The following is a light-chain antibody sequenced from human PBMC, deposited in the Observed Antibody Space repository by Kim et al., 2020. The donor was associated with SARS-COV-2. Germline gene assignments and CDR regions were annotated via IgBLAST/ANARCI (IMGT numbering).Light chain of an antibody. CDR2: AAS. Sequence: LSPGESATLSCRASESINSRYLAWYQQKPGHAPRLLIYAASSRATGISDRFSGSGSGTDFTLTISRLEPEDIAVYYCQQYGTSLYTFGQGTKLEI. CDR3: QQYGTSLYT. V-gene: IGKV3-20*01. J-gene: IGKJ2*01. CDR1: ESINSRY.